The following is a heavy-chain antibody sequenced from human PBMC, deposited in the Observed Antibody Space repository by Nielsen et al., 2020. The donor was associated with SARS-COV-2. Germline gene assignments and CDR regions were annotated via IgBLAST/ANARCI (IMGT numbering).Heavy chain of an antibody. V-gene: IGHV1-3*01. CDR3: ARTSDGYNLLYYYYYMDV. J-gene: IGHJ6*03. Sequence: WVRQAPGQRLEWMGWINAGNGNTKYSQKFQGRVTITRDTSASTAYMELSSLRSEDTAVYYCARTSDGYNLLYYYYYMDVWGKGTTVTVSS. D-gene: IGHD5-24*01. CDR2: INAGNGNT.